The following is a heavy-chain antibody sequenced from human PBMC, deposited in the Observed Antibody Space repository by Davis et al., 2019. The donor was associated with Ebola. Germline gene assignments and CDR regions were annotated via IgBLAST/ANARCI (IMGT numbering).Heavy chain of an antibody. V-gene: IGHV1-18*01. D-gene: IGHD6-19*01. CDR2: ISAYNGNT. CDR1: GYTLTELS. Sequence: AASVKVSCKVSGYTLTELSMHWVRQAPGQGLEWMGWISAYNGNTNYAQKLQGRVTMTTDTSTSTAYMELRSLRSDDTAVYYCARDTPQWLVTYDYWGQGTLVTVSS. CDR3: ARDTPQWLVTYDY. J-gene: IGHJ4*02.